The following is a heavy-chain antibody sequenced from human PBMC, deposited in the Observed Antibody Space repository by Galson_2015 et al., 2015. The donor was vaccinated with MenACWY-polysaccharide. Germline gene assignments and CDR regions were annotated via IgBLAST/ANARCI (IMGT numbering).Heavy chain of an antibody. CDR1: GYTFINYD. D-gene: IGHD5-12*01. Sequence: SVKVSCKASGYTFINYDIYWVRQAPGQGLEWMGRIHPNSGRTKYAQKVQGGVTMTTDTSISTAYMELSSLTSDDTAVYYCARNRGYDSQLDYSCHSSLGTASS. CDR3: ARNRGYDSQLDY. CDR2: IHPNSGRT. J-gene: IGHJ4*01. V-gene: IGHV1-2*06.